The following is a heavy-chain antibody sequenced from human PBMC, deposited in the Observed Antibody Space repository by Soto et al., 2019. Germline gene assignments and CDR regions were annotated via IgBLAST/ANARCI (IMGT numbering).Heavy chain of an antibody. D-gene: IGHD6-13*01. V-gene: IGHV4-39*01. CDR3: ARQFGDTPSSSWSDYYYGMDV. CDR1: GGSISSSSYY. CDR2: IYYSGST. J-gene: IGHJ6*02. Sequence: SETLSLTCTVSGGSISSSSYYWGWIRQPPGKGLEWIGSIYYSGSTYYNPSLKSRVTISVDTSKNQFSLKLSSVTAADTAVYYCARQFGDTPSSSWSDYYYGMDVWGQGTTVTVSS.